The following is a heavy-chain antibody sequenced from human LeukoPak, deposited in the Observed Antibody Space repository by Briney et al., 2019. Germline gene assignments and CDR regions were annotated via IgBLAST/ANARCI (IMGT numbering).Heavy chain of an antibody. J-gene: IGHJ4*02. CDR3: AREMATAGKTFDY. CDR2: IYPTDGST. V-gene: IGHV1-46*01. Sequence: ASVTVSCKASGYTLTNYYMHWVRQAPGGGLEWMGLIYPTDGSTTYPQNFQGRVTMTRDTSTSTVFMELTSLRSEDTAVYYCAREMATAGKTFDYWGQGTLVTVSS. CDR1: GYTLTNYY. D-gene: IGHD6-13*01.